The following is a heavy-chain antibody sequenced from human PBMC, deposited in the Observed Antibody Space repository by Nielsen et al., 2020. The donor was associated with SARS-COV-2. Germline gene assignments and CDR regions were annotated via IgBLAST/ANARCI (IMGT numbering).Heavy chain of an antibody. J-gene: IGHJ6*02. Sequence: GESLKISCAASGFTFSSYAMHWVRQAPGKGLEWVAVISYDGSNKYYADSVKGRFTISRDNSKNTLYLQMNSLRAEDTAVYYCARDVGGLRGVIYYGMDVWGQGTTVTVSS. CDR3: ARDVGGLRGVIYYGMDV. V-gene: IGHV3-30*04. CDR2: ISYDGSNK. D-gene: IGHD3-10*01. CDR1: GFTFSSYA.